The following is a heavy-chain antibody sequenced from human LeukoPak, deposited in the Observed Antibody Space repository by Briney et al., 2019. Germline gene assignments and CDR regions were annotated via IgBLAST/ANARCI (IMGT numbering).Heavy chain of an antibody. CDR2: IYYSGST. V-gene: IGHV4-59*01. Sequence: SETLSLTCTVSGGSISSYYWSWIRQPPGKGLEWIGYIYYSGSTNYNPSLKSRVTISVDTSKNQFSLKLSSVTAADTAVYYCARVSPDSAIFRGWSTSLFFDYWGQGTLVTVSS. J-gene: IGHJ4*02. D-gene: IGHD6-19*01. CDR3: ARVSPDSAIFRGWSTSLFFDY. CDR1: GGSISSYY.